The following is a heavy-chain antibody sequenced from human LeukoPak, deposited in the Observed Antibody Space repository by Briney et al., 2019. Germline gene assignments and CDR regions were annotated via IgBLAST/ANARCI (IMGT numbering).Heavy chain of an antibody. V-gene: IGHV3-66*01. CDR1: GFTVSSNY. D-gene: IGHD3-10*01. CDR3: AGEIYGSGTYPYYYYGMDV. J-gene: IGHJ6*02. Sequence: GGSLRLSCAASGFTVSSNYMSWVRQAPGKGLEWVSVIFSGGSTYYADSVKDRFTISRDNSKNTLYLQMNSLRAEDTAVYYCAGEIYGSGTYPYYYYGMDVWGQGTTVTVSS. CDR2: IFSGGST.